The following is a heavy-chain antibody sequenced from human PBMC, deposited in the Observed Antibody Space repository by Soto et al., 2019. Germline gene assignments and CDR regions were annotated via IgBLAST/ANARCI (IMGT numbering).Heavy chain of an antibody. CDR3: ARGPSYDQQQLVRRIDY. V-gene: IGHV4-34*01. Sequence: SETLSLTCAVYGGSFSGYYWSWIRQPPGKGLEWIGEINHSGSTNYNPSLKSRVTISVDTSKNQFSLKLSSVTAADTAVYYCARGPSYDQQQLVRRIDYWGQGTLVTVSS. J-gene: IGHJ4*02. CDR1: GGSFSGYY. D-gene: IGHD6-13*01. CDR2: INHSGST.